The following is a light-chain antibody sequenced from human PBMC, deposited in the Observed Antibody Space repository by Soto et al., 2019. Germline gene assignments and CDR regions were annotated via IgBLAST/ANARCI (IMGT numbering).Light chain of an antibody. CDR1: QSFVRW. V-gene: IGKV1-5*03. CDR2: QTS. CDR3: QEYKAGPVYK. J-gene: IGKJ2*01. Sequence: DIQMTQSPSTLSASGGDRVTITCRARQSFVRWLAWYQQKPGKAPELLIDQTSTLGIGVPSRFSGSGSVSELTLHIINLQPYDFAPYYSQEYKAGPVYKFGQRTRLASK.